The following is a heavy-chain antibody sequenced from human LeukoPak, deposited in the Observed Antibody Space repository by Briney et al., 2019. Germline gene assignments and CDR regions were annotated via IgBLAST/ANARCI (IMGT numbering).Heavy chain of an antibody. Sequence: SGTLSLTCAVSGGSISSSNWWSWVRQPPGKGLEWIGEIYHSGSTYYNPSLKSRVTISVDTSKNQFSLKLSSVTAADTAVYYCAREGGRRDGYNSYFDYWGQGTLVTVSS. CDR2: IYHSGST. J-gene: IGHJ4*02. CDR3: AREGGRRDGYNSYFDY. CDR1: GGSISSSNW. V-gene: IGHV4-4*02. D-gene: IGHD5-24*01.